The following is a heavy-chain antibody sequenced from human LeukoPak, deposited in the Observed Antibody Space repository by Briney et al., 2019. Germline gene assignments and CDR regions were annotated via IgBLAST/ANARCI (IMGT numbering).Heavy chain of an antibody. D-gene: IGHD2-2*02. V-gene: IGHV1-69*04. CDR1: GGTFISYA. J-gene: IGHJ4*02. Sequence: ASVKVSCKASGGTFISYAISWVRQAPGQGLEWMGRIIPILGIANYAQKFQGRVTITADKSTSTAYMELSSLRSEDTAVYYCARDRGYCSSTSCYKLYYFDYWGQGTLVTVSS. CDR2: IIPILGIA. CDR3: ARDRGYCSSTSCYKLYYFDY.